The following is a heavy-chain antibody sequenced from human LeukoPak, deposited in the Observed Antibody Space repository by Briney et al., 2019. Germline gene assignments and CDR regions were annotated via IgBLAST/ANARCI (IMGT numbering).Heavy chain of an antibody. D-gene: IGHD5-24*01. V-gene: IGHV3-48*03. CDR2: ISASGSGSNR. J-gene: IGHJ4*02. Sequence: GGSLRLSCVGSEFTFGSYEMNWVRQAPGKGLEWLSYISASGSGSNRLYADSVKGRFAISRDNAKNSLYLQMNSLRAEDTGVYYCVRVRRDGSNFDFWGQGTLVTVSS. CDR3: VRVRRDGSNFDF. CDR1: EFTFGSYE.